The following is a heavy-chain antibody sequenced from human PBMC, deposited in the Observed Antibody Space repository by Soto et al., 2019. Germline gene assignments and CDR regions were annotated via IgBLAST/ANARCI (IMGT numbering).Heavy chain of an antibody. V-gene: IGHV2-5*02. D-gene: IGHD2-15*01. J-gene: IGHJ6*02. CDR3: AHKGGRGAGMDV. CDR2: LYWDDDK. Sequence: QITLKESGPTLVKPTQTLTLTCTFSGFSVSTSGVGVAWIRQPPGKALEWLALLYWDDDKRYSPVLESRVTITKDTSKNQVVLTMTNMDPVDTATYYCAHKGGRGAGMDVWGQGTTVTVSS. CDR1: GFSVSTSGVG.